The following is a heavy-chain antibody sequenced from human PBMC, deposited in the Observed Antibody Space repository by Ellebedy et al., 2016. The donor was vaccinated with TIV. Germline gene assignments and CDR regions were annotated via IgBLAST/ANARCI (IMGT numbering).Heavy chain of an antibody. D-gene: IGHD6-13*01. V-gene: IGHV1-2*02. Sequence: AASVKVSCKASGGTFSSYAISWVRQAPGQGLEWMGWINPNSGGTNYAQKFQGRVTMTRDTSISTAYMELSRLRSDDTAVYYCARAASGVRNKYSSRFDAIDYWGQGTLVTVSS. CDR3: ARAASGVRNKYSSRFDAIDY. CDR1: GGTFSSYA. J-gene: IGHJ4*02. CDR2: INPNSGGT.